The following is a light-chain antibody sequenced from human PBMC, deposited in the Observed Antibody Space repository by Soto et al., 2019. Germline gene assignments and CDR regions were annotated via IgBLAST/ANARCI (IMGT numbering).Light chain of an antibody. Sequence: AIRPPQSLSSFSESTGDRIPLXCRASQGISSYLAWYQQKPGKAPKLLIYAASTLQSGVPSRFSGSGSGTDFTLTISCLQSEDFATYYCQQYYSYPTFGQGTKVDIK. CDR3: QQYYSYPT. CDR1: QGISSY. V-gene: IGKV1-8*01. J-gene: IGKJ1*01. CDR2: AAS.